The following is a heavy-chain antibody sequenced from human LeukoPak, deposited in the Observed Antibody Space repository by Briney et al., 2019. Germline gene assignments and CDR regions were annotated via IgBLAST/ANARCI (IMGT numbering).Heavy chain of an antibody. J-gene: IGHJ4*02. CDR3: ARDSNRVTTGYFDY. D-gene: IGHD3-16*02. CDR2: IYYSETT. V-gene: IGHV4-61*08. CDR1: GGSLSSSDYH. Sequence: SETLSLTCTVSGGSLSSSDYHWGWIRQPPGKGLEWIGYIYYSETTNYNPSLKSRVTISVDTSKNQFSLKMSSVTAADTAVYYCARDSNRVTTGYFDYWGQGTLVTVSS.